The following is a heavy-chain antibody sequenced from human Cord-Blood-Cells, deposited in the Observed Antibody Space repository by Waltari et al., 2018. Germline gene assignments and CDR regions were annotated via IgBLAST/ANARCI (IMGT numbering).Heavy chain of an antibody. Sequence: QVQLVQSGAEVKKPGASVKVSCKASGYTFTGSYMHWVRQAPGQGLEWMGWINPNGGGTNDAQKFQGRVTMTRDTSISSAYMELSRLRSDDTAVYYCATRNSSSWYYWGQGTLVTVSS. D-gene: IGHD6-13*01. CDR3: ATRNSSSWYY. CDR1: GYTFTGSY. J-gene: IGHJ4*02. V-gene: IGHV1-2*02. CDR2: INPNGGGT.